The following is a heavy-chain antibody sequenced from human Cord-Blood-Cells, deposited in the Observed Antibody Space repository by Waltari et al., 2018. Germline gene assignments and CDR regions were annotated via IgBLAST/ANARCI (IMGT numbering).Heavy chain of an antibody. CDR2: IKQDGSEK. CDR3: ASGVMYYDFWSGYY. J-gene: IGHJ4*02. D-gene: IGHD3-3*01. CDR1: GFTFSSYW. Sequence: EVQLVESGGGLVQPGGSVRLSCAASGFTFSSYWRSWVRQAPGKGLGWVANIKQDGSEKYYVDSVKGRFTISRDNAKNSLYLQMNSLRAEDTAVYYCASGVMYYDFWSGYYWGQGTLVTVSS. V-gene: IGHV3-7*01.